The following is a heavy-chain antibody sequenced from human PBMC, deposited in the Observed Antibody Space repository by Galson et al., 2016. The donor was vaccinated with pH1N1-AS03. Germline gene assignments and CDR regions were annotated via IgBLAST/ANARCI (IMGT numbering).Heavy chain of an antibody. CDR1: GGSFSGYS. CDR3: ARRANWGFAGRQNWFDP. D-gene: IGHD7-27*01. Sequence: ETLSLTCAVYGGSFSGYSCSWIRQPPGKGLEWIGEINHSGSTNYNPSLKSRVTMSVDMAKNLISLNMTSVTAADTTVYYCARRANWGFAGRQNWFDPWGQGTLVTVSS. CDR2: INHSGST. V-gene: IGHV4-34*01. J-gene: IGHJ5*02.